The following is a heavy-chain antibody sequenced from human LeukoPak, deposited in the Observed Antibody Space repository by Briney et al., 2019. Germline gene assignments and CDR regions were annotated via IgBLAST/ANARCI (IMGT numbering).Heavy chain of an antibody. V-gene: IGHV3-9*01. CDR3: AKGAKPYYYDSSGYLGRYFDY. CDR2: ISWNSGSI. J-gene: IGHJ4*02. CDR1: GFTFDDYA. D-gene: IGHD3-22*01. Sequence: GGSLRLSCAASGFTFDDYAMHWVRQAPGKGLEWVSGISWNSGSIGYADSVKGRFTISRDNAKNSLYLQMNSLRAEDTALYYCAKGAKPYYYDSSGYLGRYFDYWGQGTLVTVSS.